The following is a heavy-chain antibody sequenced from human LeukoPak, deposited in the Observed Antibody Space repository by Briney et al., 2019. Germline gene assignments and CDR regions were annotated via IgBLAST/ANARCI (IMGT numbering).Heavy chain of an antibody. D-gene: IGHD3-3*01. CDR3: ATAPDYTIRDAFDI. Sequence: GGSLRLSCEASGFTFSTFAMIWVRQPPGKGLEWVSSIFPSGGEIHYADSVRGRFTISRDNSKNTLYLQMNSLRAEDTAVYYCATAPDYTIRDAFDIWGQGTMVTVSS. CDR2: IFPSGGEI. V-gene: IGHV3-23*01. J-gene: IGHJ3*02. CDR1: GFTFSTFA.